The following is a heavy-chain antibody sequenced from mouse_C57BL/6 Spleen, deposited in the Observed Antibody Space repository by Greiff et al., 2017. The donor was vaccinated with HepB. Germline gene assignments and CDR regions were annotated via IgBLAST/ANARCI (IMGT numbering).Heavy chain of an antibody. J-gene: IGHJ4*01. Sequence: VQLQQSGAELVKPGASVKISCKASGYAFSSYWMNWVKQRPGKGLEWIGQIYPGDGDTNYNGKFKGKATLTADKSSSTAYMQLSSLTSEDSAVYFCATEYYGSSSYAMDYWGQGTSVTVSS. CDR1: GYAFSSYW. V-gene: IGHV1-80*01. CDR2: IYPGDGDT. CDR3: ATEYYGSSSYAMDY. D-gene: IGHD1-1*01.